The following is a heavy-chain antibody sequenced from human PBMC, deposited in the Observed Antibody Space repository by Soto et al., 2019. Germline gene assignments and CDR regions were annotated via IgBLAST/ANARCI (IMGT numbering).Heavy chain of an antibody. D-gene: IGHD3-22*01. V-gene: IGHV2-70*01. CDR3: ARATYYYDSSGLRADYGMDV. Sequence: GPTLVKPTQTLTLTCNFSGFSLITSGLCVTCIRQPPGKALEWLALIDWDDDKYYSTSLKTRLTISKDTSKNQVVLTMTNMDPVDTATYYCARATYYYDSSGLRADYGMDVWGQGTTVTVSS. J-gene: IGHJ6*02. CDR2: IDWDDDK. CDR1: GFSLITSGLC.